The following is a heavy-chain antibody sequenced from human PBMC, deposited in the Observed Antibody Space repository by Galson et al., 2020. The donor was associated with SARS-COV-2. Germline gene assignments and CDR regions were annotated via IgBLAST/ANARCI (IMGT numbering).Heavy chain of an antibody. CDR3: ARGSGGWFDP. CDR1: GDSISSGNYY. D-gene: IGHD3-10*01. J-gene: IGHJ5*02. Sequence: SETLSLTCSLSGDSISSGNYYWNWMRQPAGKGLEWIGRTYTFGRTNYNPSLKSRVTMSIDTSKNQFSLNLNSVTAADTAVYFCARGSGGWFDPWGQGFLVTVSS. CDR2: TYTFGRT. V-gene: IGHV4-61*02.